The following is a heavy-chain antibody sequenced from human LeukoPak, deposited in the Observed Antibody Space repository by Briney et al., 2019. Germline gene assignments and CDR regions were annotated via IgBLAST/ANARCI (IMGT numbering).Heavy chain of an antibody. CDR3: ARDNSVRDEAWWFNP. Sequence: GGSLRLSCAASGFTFSNYWMSWIRQAPGKGLEWVANINQDGSETYYVDSVKGRFTISRDNAKNSLYLQLNSLRAEDTAVYYCARDNSVRDEAWWFNPWGQGTLVTVSS. V-gene: IGHV3-7*03. J-gene: IGHJ5*02. CDR2: INQDGSET. D-gene: IGHD5-24*01. CDR1: GFTFSNYW.